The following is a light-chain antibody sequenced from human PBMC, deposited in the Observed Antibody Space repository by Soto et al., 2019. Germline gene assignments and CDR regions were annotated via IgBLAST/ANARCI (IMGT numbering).Light chain of an antibody. J-gene: IGLJ1*01. Sequence: QSALTQPASVSGSPGQSITISCTGTSSDVGGYNYVSWYQQHPGEAPKLMIYEVNNRPSGVSNRFSGSKSGSTASLTISGLQAEDEADYYCSSYTSSSTLGVFGTGTKLTVL. CDR1: SSDVGGYNY. V-gene: IGLV2-14*01. CDR2: EVN. CDR3: SSYTSSSTLGV.